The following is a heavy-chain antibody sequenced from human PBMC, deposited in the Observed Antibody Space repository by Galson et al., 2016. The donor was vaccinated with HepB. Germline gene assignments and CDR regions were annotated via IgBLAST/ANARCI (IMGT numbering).Heavy chain of an antibody. J-gene: IGHJ6*02. Sequence: QSGAEVKKPGESLKISCKASGYNFNQYWIGWVRQMPGKGLGWMGIIYPDDSDSRYSPSFEGLVTISADKSITTTYLHWRSLKASDTALYYCARRGPYYDDNRGFYAWDVWGQGTTVSVSS. D-gene: IGHD3-22*01. CDR3: ARRGPYYDDNRGFYAWDV. CDR1: GYNFNQYW. V-gene: IGHV5-51*03. CDR2: IYPDDSDS.